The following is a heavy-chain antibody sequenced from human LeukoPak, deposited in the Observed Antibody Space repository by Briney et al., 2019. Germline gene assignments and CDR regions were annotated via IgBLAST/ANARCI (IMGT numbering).Heavy chain of an antibody. CDR1: GFTFSSYG. CDR3: ARATYDSSGYKGNAFDI. D-gene: IGHD3-22*01. J-gene: IGHJ3*02. CDR2: ISGSGGST. V-gene: IGHV3-23*01. Sequence: GGTLRLSCAASGFTFSSYGMSWVRQAPGKGLEWVSAISGSGGSTYYADSVKGRFTISRDNAKNSLYLQMNSLRAEDTALYYCARATYDSSGYKGNAFDIWGQGTMVTVSS.